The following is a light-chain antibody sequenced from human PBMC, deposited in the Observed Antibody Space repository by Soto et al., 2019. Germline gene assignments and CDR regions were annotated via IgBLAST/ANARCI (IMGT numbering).Light chain of an antibody. Sequence: DIQMTQSPSTLSASVGDRVTITCRASQSISSWLAWYQQKPGKAPKLLIYDASSLESGVPSRFSGSGSGTEFTLTISSLQPDDFATYYCQQRGRTFGQGTKVEIK. CDR3: QQRGRT. CDR2: DAS. V-gene: IGKV1-5*01. CDR1: QSISSW. J-gene: IGKJ1*01.